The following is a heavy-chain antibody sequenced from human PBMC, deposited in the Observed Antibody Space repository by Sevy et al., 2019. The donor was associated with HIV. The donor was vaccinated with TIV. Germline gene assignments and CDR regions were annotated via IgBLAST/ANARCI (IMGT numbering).Heavy chain of an antibody. J-gene: IGHJ4*02. CDR1: GFTFGDCA. Sequence: GGSLRLSCTASGFTFGDCAMSWFRQAPGKGLEWVGFIRSKAYRGTTEYAASVKGRFTISRDDSKSIAYLQMSSLKTEDTAVYYCTSPAYYYGTRGYRWEPDYWGQGTLVTVSS. D-gene: IGHD3-22*01. CDR2: IRSKAYRGTT. CDR3: TSPAYYYGTRGYRWEPDY. V-gene: IGHV3-49*03.